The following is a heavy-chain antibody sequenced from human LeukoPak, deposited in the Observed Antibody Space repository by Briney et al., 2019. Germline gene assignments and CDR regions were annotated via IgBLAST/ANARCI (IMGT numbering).Heavy chain of an antibody. CDR1: GGSFSGYY. J-gene: IGHJ4*02. V-gene: IGHV4-34*01. CDR3: ARSGYLRIAGRDY. Sequence: SETLSLTCAVYGGSFSGYYWSWIRQPPGKGLEWIGEINHSGSTNYNPSLKSRVTISVDTSKNQFSLKLSSVTAADTAVYYCARSGYLRIAGRDYWGQGTLVTVSS. D-gene: IGHD6-13*01. CDR2: INHSGST.